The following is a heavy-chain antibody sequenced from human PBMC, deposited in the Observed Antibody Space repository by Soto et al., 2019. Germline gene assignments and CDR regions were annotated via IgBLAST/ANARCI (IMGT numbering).Heavy chain of an antibody. CDR1: GFTFSSYG. Sequence: GGSLRLSCAASGFTFSSYGMHWVRQAPGKGLEWVAVISYDGSTKYYVDSVKGRFTISRDNSKNALYLQMNSLRAEDTAVYYCAKEYAPIVGTTGYYFDYWGQGTLVTVS. CDR2: ISYDGSTK. V-gene: IGHV3-30*18. CDR3: AKEYAPIVGTTGYYFDY. D-gene: IGHD1-26*01. J-gene: IGHJ4*02.